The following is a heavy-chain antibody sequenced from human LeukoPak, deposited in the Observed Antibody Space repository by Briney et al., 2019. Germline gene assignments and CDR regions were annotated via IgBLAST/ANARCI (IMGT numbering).Heavy chain of an antibody. CDR1: GGSISPYY. CDR2: IYYSGST. Sequence: PSETLPLTCTVSGGSISPYYWSWIRQPPGKGLEWIGYIYYSGSTNYNPSLESRVTISVDTSKTQFSLKLSSVTAADTAVYYCARQPSIFYFDYWGQGTLVTVSS. D-gene: IGHD2-15*01. V-gene: IGHV4-59*08. CDR3: ARQPSIFYFDY. J-gene: IGHJ4*02.